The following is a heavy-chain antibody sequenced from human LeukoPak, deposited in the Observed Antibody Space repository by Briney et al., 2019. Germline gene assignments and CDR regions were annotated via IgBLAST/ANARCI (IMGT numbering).Heavy chain of an antibody. CDR2: ISSSGST. V-gene: IGHV4-61*02. J-gene: IGHJ4*02. CDR3: ARVKGGSGWLFDY. Sequence: SETLSLTCTVSGDSISSGDYYWSWIRQPAGKGLEWIGRISSSGSTNYNPSLKSRVTISVDTSKNQFSLKLSSVTAADTAVYYCARVKGGSGWLFDYWGQGTLVTVSS. D-gene: IGHD6-19*01. CDR1: GDSISSGDYY.